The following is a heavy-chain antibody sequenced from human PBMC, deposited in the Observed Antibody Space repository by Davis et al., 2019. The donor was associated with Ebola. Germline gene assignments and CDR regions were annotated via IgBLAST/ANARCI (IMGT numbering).Heavy chain of an antibody. V-gene: IGHV4-34*01. CDR2: INHSGNT. J-gene: IGHJ4*02. CDR1: SGSFSGYY. D-gene: IGHD5-12*01. Sequence: SQTLSLTCAVYSGSFSGYYWSWIRPPPGKGLEWIGEINHSGNTHCNPSLQSRVTISVDTSKNQFSLKLSSLTAADTAVYYCARRRDSGYDYGADYWGQGTLVTVSS. CDR3: ARRRDSGYDYGADY.